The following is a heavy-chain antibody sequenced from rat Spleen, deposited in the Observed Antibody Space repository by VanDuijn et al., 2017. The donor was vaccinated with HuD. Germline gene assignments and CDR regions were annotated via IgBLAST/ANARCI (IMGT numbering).Heavy chain of an antibody. Sequence: QVQLKESGPGLVQPSQTLSLTCTVSGFSLTSYHVSWVRQPPGKSLVWMGIIWAGGGTNQNSAVQSRLSISRDTSKSQVFLKMNSLQPEDTGIYYCARQLREASGVMDVWGQGASVTVSS. D-gene: IGHD4-3*01. J-gene: IGHJ4*01. CDR1: GFSLTSYH. V-gene: IGHV2-43*01. CDR2: IWAGGGT. CDR3: ARQLREASGVMDV.